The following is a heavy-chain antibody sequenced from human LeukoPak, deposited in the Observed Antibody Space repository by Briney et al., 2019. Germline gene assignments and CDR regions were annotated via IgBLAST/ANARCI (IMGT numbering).Heavy chain of an antibody. D-gene: IGHD6-13*01. CDR1: GDNVSSNSVT. CDR2: TYYRPKWYN. V-gene: IGHV6-1*01. J-gene: IGHJ4*02. Sequence: SQTLSLTCAISGDNVSSNSVTWNWIRQSPSRGLEWLGRTYYRPKWYNDYAVSVKSRMTIIPDTSKNQFSLQLNSVTPDDTALYYCAGDRGVGAAVFFDYWGLGTLVTVSS. CDR3: AGDRGVGAAVFFDY.